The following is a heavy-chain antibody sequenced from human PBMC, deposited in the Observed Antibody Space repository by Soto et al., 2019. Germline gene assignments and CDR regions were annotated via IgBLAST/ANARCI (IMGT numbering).Heavy chain of an antibody. Sequence: ASVKVSCKASGYIFTNYAMHWVRQAPGQRLEWMGWINAANGNTKYSQKFQGRVTITTDTSASTAYMELSSLRSEDTAVYYCARSPYGSGSYYSEYFDYWGQGTLVTVSS. CDR2: INAANGNT. D-gene: IGHD3-10*01. J-gene: IGHJ4*02. CDR1: GYIFTNYA. CDR3: ARSPYGSGSYYSEYFDY. V-gene: IGHV1-3*01.